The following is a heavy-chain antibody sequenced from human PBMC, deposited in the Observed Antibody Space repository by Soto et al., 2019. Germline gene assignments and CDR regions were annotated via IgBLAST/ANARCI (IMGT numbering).Heavy chain of an antibody. J-gene: IGHJ6*02. CDR3: AQGIPGYYYGMAV. Sequence: GGSLRLSCAASGFIFSSYAMHWVRQAPGKGLEWVALISYDGSNKYYADSVKGRFTISRDNSKSTLSLQLNSLRVEDTAVYYCAQGIPGYYYGMAVWGQGTRVTVSS. CDR2: ISYDGSNK. V-gene: IGHV3-30-3*01. D-gene: IGHD5-18*01. CDR1: GFIFSSYA.